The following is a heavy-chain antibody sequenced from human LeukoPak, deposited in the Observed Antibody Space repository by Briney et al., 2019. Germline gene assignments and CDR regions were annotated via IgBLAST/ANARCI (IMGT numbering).Heavy chain of an antibody. Sequence: ASVKVSCKASGYTFTSYGISWVRQAPGQGLEWMGWISAYNGNTNYAQKLQGRVTMTTDTSTSTAYMELRSLRSDDTAVYYCARGGMATIFSLSFDPWGQGTLVTVSS. D-gene: IGHD5-24*01. CDR1: GYTFTSYG. CDR3: ARGGMATIFSLSFDP. V-gene: IGHV1-18*01. CDR2: ISAYNGNT. J-gene: IGHJ5*02.